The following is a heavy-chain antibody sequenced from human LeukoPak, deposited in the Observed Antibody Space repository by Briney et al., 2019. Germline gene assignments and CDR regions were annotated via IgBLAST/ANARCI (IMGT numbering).Heavy chain of an antibody. CDR3: AVDTGAFDY. J-gene: IGHJ4*02. CDR2: IYYSGST. V-gene: IGHV4-39*01. D-gene: IGHD5-18*01. Sequence: TSETLSLTCTVSGGSISSSSYYWGWIRQPPGKGLGWIGSIYYSGSTYYNPSLKSRVTISVDTSKNQFSLKLSSVTAADTAVYYCAVDTGAFDYWGQGTLVTVSS. CDR1: GGSISSSSYY.